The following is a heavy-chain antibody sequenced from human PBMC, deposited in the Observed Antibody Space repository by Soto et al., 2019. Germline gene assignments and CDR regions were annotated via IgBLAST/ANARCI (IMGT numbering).Heavy chain of an antibody. CDR2: INAGNGNT. J-gene: IGHJ4*02. V-gene: IGHV1-3*01. CDR1: GYTFTSYA. D-gene: IGHD5-12*01. CDR3: ARGTRGYSGYDWYFDY. Sequence: QVQLVQSGAEVKKPGASVKVSCKASGYTFTSYAMHWVRQAPGQRLEWMGWINAGNGNTKYSQKFQGRVTITRDTSASTAYMELSSLRSEDTAVYYCARGTRGYSGYDWYFDYWGQGTLVTVSS.